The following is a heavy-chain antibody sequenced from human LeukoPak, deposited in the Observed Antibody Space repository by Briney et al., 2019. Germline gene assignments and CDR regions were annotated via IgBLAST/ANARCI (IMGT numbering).Heavy chain of an antibody. CDR3: ARDSYDSSGNYRSFDY. CDR2: IYYSGST. Sequence: SETLSLTCTVSGGSISSYYWSWIRQPPGKGLEWIGYIYYSGSTNYNPSLKSRVTISVDTSKNQFSLKLSSVTAADTAMYYCARDSYDSSGNYRSFDYWGQGTQITVSS. J-gene: IGHJ4*02. V-gene: IGHV4-59*01. D-gene: IGHD3-22*01. CDR1: GGSISSYY.